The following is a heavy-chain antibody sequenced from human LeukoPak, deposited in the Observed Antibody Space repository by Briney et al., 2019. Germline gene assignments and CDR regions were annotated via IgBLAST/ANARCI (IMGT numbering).Heavy chain of an antibody. Sequence: PSEKLSLTCTVSGGSISSYYWSWIRQPPGKGLEWIGYIYYSGSTNYNPSLKSRVTISVDTSKNQFSLKLSSVTAADTAVYYCARGRSTLGSSYDAFDIWGQGTMVTVSS. CDR2: IYYSGST. CDR3: ARGRSTLGSSYDAFDI. CDR1: GGSISSYY. V-gene: IGHV4-59*01. D-gene: IGHD6-13*01. J-gene: IGHJ3*02.